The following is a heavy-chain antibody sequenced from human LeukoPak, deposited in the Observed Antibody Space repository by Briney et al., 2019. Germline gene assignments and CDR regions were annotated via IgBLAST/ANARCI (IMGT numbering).Heavy chain of an antibody. CDR1: GFTFSSYA. CDR3: AKCTGSRSTKYYYYGMDV. V-gene: IGHV3-23*01. Sequence: PGGSLRPSCAASGFTFSSYAMSWVRQAPGKGLEWVSSISGSGGSTYYADSVKGRFTISRDNSKNTLYLQMNSLRAEDTAVYYCAKCTGSRSTKYYYYGMDVWGQGTTVTVSS. CDR2: ISGSGGST. D-gene: IGHD3-10*01. J-gene: IGHJ6*02.